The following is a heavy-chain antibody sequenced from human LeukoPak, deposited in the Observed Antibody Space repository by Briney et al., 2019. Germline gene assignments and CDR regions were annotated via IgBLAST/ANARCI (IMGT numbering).Heavy chain of an antibody. CDR3: ARDLYFQH. V-gene: IGHV3-23*01. Sequence: GGSLRLSCAASGFTFRNYAMSWVRQAPGKGLEWVSAISGSGSSTYYADSVKGRFTISRDNSKNSLYLQMNSLRAEDTAVYYCARDLYFQHWGQGTLVTVSS. CDR2: ISGSGSST. CDR1: GFTFRNYA. J-gene: IGHJ1*01.